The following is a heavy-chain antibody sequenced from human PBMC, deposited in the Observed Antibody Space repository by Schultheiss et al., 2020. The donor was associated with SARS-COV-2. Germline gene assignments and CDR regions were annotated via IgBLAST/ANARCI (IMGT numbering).Heavy chain of an antibody. V-gene: IGHV4-59*01. J-gene: IGHJ6*02. D-gene: IGHD3-10*01. Sequence: SETLSLTCTVSGGSISGYYWSWIRQPPGRGLEWIGYIHNSGSTNYNPSLKSRVTISVDTSKNQFSLKVSSVTAADTAVYYCARYYYGSGSYPSSDVWGQGTTVTVSS. CDR1: GGSISGYY. CDR3: ARYYYGSGSYPSSDV. CDR2: IHNSGST.